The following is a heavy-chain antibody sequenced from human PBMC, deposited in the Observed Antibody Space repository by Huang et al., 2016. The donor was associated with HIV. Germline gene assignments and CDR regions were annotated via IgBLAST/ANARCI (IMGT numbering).Heavy chain of an antibody. J-gene: IGHJ5*02. CDR2: INHRGTT. V-gene: IGHV4-34*01. CDR1: GGSFSSYY. D-gene: IGHD3-16*01. CDR3: AREIMISFGGPFDP. Sequence: QVQLHQWGAGLLKPSETLSLTCAVYGGSFSSYYWNWIRQSPGKGLEGMGQINHRGTTTYNPSLKSRVTMSVDTSKNQFSLKLNAVTAADTAVYYCAREIMISFGGPFDPWGQGTLVTVSS.